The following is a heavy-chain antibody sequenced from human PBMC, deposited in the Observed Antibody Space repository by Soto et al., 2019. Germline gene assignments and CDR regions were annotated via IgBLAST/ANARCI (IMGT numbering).Heavy chain of an antibody. J-gene: IGHJ6*02. CDR3: AREGPAPYYYYGMDV. CDR2: ISGYNGNT. V-gene: IGHV1-18*01. CDR1: GYSFTTYG. Sequence: QVQLVQSGGEVKKPGASVKVSCKTSGYSFTTYGISWVRQAPGQGLEWMGWISGYNGNTHYAQKLQGRVSMTTDTSTSTAYMELRSLRSDDTAVYYCAREGPAPYYYYGMDVWGQGTTVTVSS.